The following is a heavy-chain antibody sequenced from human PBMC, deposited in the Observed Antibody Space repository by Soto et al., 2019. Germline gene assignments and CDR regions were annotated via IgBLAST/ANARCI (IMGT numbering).Heavy chain of an antibody. J-gene: IGHJ4*02. V-gene: IGHV4-59*01. D-gene: IGHD6-19*01. CDR3: ASSSGWYYFDY. Sequence: QVQLQESGPGLVKPSETLSLTCTVSGGSISSYYWSWIRQPPGKGLEWIASVYYSGSTNYNPSLKSRVTISMGTSKYQFSLKMSSVTAADTAVYYCASSSGWYYFDYWGQGTLVIVSS. CDR2: VYYSGST. CDR1: GGSISSYY.